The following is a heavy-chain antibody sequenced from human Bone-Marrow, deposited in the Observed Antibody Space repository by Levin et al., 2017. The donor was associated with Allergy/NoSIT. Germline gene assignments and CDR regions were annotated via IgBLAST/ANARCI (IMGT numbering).Heavy chain of an antibody. CDR3: ARIPDTTSEFDY. CDR2: IYDSGST. CDR1: GGSIRSGGYY. D-gene: IGHD5-18*01. J-gene: IGHJ4*02. Sequence: SQTLSLTCTVSGGSIRSGGYYWSWIRQHPGQGLAWIGYIYDSGSTSYNPSLESRVAISVDTSKNQFYLKLTSLTAADTAVYYCARIPDTTSEFDYWGQGTLVTVSS. V-gene: IGHV4-31*03.